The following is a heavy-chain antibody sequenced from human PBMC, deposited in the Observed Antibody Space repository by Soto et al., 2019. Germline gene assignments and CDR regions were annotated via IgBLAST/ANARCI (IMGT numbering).Heavy chain of an antibody. J-gene: IGHJ6*02. CDR1: GGTFSSYA. D-gene: IGHD5-18*01. CDR3: ARAVDTAMARYYYGMDV. Sequence: SVKVSCKASGGTFSSYAISWVRQAPGQGLEWMGGIIPIFGTANYAQKFQGRVTITADESTSTAYMELSSLRSEDTAVYYCARAVDTAMARYYYGMDVWGQGTTVTSP. V-gene: IGHV1-69*13. CDR2: IIPIFGTA.